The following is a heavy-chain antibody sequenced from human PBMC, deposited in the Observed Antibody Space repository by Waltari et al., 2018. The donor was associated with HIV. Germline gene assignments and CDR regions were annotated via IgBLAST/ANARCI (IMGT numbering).Heavy chain of an antibody. CDR2: IIPIFGTA. V-gene: IGHV1-69*01. D-gene: IGHD5-18*01. CDR1: GATFSSYV. CDR3: ARGLNTAGLKGYFDY. J-gene: IGHJ4*02. Sequence: QVQLVQSGAEVKTPGSSVKVSCKASGATFSSYVISWVRKAPGQGLEWMGGIIPIFGTANYAQKFQGRVTITADESTSTAYMELSSLRSEDTAVYYCARGLNTAGLKGYFDYWGQGTLVTVSS.